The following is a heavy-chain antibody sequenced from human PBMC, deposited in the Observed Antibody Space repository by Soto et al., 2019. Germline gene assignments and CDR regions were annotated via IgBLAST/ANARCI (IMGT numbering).Heavy chain of an antibody. CDR2: ISWDGGST. J-gene: IGHJ4*02. D-gene: IGHD6-6*01. CDR3: AAHSSSSNY. CDR1: GFTFDDYT. Sequence: GGSLRLSCAASGFTFDDYTMHWVRQAPGKGLEWVSLISWDGGSTYYADSVKGRFTISRDNSKNSLYLQMNSLRTEDTALYYCAAHSSSSNYWGQGTLVTVSS. V-gene: IGHV3-43*01.